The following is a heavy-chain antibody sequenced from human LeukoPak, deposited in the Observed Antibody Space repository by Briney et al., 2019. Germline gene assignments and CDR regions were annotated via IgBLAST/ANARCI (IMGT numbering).Heavy chain of an antibody. CDR3: ARVKYSSGWYYYYMDV. Sequence: SETLSLTFTVSGGSISSYYWSWIRQPPGKGLEWIGYIYYSGSTNYYPSLKSRVTISVDTSKNQFSLKLTSVTAADTAVYYCARVKYSSGWYYYYMDVWGKGTTVTVSS. CDR1: GGSISSYY. CDR2: IYYSGST. D-gene: IGHD6-19*01. J-gene: IGHJ6*03. V-gene: IGHV4-59*01.